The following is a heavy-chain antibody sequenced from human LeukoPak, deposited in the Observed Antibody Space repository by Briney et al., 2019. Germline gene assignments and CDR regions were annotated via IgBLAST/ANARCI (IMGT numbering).Heavy chain of an antibody. CDR1: GYSFTSYW. CDR2: IYPGDSDT. Sequence: GESLKISCKGSGYSFTSYWIGWVRQMPGKGLEWMGIIYPGDSDTRYSPSFQGQVTISADKSISTAYLQWSSLEASDTAMYYCARLSPIVVVPADAHFDYWGQGTLVTVSS. CDR3: ARLSPIVVVPADAHFDY. D-gene: IGHD2-2*01. J-gene: IGHJ4*02. V-gene: IGHV5-51*01.